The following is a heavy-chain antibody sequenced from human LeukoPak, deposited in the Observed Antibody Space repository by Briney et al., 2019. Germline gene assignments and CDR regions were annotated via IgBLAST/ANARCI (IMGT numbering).Heavy chain of an antibody. V-gene: IGHV4-59*08. J-gene: IGHJ4*02. CDR2: IYYSGST. CDR3: ARRGQARGYNYFDY. Sequence: SETLSLTCTVSGGSISSYYWSWIRQPPGKGLEWIGYIYYSGSTNYNPSLKRRVTISVDTSKNQFSLKLSSVTAADTAVYYCARRGQARGYNYFDYWGQGTLVTVSS. CDR1: GGSISSYY. D-gene: IGHD3-10*01.